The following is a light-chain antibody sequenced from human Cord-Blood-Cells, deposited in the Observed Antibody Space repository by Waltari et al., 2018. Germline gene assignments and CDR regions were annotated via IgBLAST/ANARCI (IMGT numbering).Light chain of an antibody. CDR2: GAS. J-gene: IGKJ2*01. V-gene: IGKV3-20*01. Sequence: EIVLTQSPGTLSLSPGERATLSCRASQSVSSSYLAWYQQKPGQAPRLLIYGASSRATGIPDRCSGSGSGTDFTLTISRLEPEDFAVYYCQQYGSSHTVGQGTKLEIK. CDR3: QQYGSSHT. CDR1: QSVSSSY.